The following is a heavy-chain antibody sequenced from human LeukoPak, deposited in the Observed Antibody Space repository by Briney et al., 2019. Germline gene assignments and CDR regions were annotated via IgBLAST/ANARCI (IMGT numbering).Heavy chain of an antibody. Sequence: SETLSLTCNVSGDSMSIYYWSWIRQPAGKGLEWIGRIYTSGSTNYNPSLKSRVTISVDTSKNQFSLKLSSVTAADTAVYYCAREGEYDFWSGSQYYFDYWGQGTLVTVSS. CDR3: AREGEYDFWSGSQYYFDY. CDR1: GDSMSIYY. V-gene: IGHV4-4*07. J-gene: IGHJ4*02. D-gene: IGHD3-3*01. CDR2: IYTSGST.